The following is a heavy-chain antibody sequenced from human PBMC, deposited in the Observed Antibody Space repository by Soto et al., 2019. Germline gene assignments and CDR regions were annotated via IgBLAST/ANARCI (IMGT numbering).Heavy chain of an antibody. CDR2: INGDGTTT. J-gene: IGHJ4*02. Sequence: EVQLVESGGSLVQPGGSLRLSCAASGFTFSSYWMHWVRQAPGKGLVWVSRINGDGTTTGYADFVKGRFSISRDSAKNTLYLQMNSLRAEDTAVYYCVRDPSVTTKFDYWGQGTLVTVSS. CDR1: GFTFSSYW. V-gene: IGHV3-74*01. D-gene: IGHD4-17*01. CDR3: VRDPSVTTKFDY.